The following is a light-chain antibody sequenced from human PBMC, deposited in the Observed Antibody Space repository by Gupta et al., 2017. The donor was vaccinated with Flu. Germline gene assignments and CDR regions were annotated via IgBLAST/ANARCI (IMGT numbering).Light chain of an antibody. CDR1: QSISSW. CDR3: QQYNSYSPGYS. Sequence: DIQMTQSPSTLSASVGDRVTITCRASQSISSWLAWYQQKPGKAPKLLIYKASSLESGVPSRFSGSGSGTEFTLTISSLQPDDFATYYCQQYNSYSPGYSFGPGTNLELQ. CDR2: KAS. J-gene: IGKJ2*03. V-gene: IGKV1-5*03.